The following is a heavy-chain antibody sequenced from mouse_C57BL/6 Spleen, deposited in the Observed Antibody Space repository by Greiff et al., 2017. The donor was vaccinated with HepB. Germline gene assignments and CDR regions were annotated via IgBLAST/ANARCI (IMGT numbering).Heavy chain of an antibody. CDR3: ARSDYYGRSYYSDY. CDR1: GYTFTDYY. CDR2: INPNNVGS. Sequence: EVQLQQSGPELVKPGASVKISCKASGYTFTDYYMNWVKPSLGKSLERIGDINPNNVGSSYNQKFKGKATLTVDKSSSTAYMELRSRTSEDAAVFHCARSDYYGRSYYSDYLSQGTTLTV. J-gene: IGHJ2*01. D-gene: IGHD1-1*01. V-gene: IGHV1-26*01.